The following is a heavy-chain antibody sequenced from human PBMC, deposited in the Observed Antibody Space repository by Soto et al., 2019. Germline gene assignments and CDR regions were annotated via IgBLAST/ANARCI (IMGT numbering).Heavy chain of an antibody. CDR2: IYYSGST. V-gene: IGHV4-59*08. Sequence: SETLSLTCTVSGGSISSYYWSWIRQPPGKGLEWIGYIYYSGSTNYNPSLKSRVTISVDTSKNQFSLKLSSVTAADTAVYYCARQRNYGEGDWFDPWGQGTLVTVSS. J-gene: IGHJ5*02. D-gene: IGHD4-17*01. CDR1: GGSISSYY. CDR3: ARQRNYGEGDWFDP.